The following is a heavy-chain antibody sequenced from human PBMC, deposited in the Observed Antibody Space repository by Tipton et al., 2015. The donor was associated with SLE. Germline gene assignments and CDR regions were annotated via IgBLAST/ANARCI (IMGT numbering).Heavy chain of an antibody. V-gene: IGHV4-34*01. D-gene: IGHD3-10*01. CDR1: GGSFSGYY. CDR3: ARGAMVRGIIITWFDP. J-gene: IGHJ5*02. Sequence: GLVKPSETLSLTCAVYGGSFSGYYWGWIRQPPGKGLEWIGEINHSGSTNYNPSLKSRVTISVDTSKNQFSLNLTSVTAADTAVYYCARGAMVRGIIITWFDPWGQGTLVTVSS. CDR2: INHSGST.